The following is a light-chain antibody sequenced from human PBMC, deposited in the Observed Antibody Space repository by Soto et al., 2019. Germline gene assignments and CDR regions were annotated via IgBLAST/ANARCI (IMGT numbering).Light chain of an antibody. V-gene: IGKV3-20*01. J-gene: IGKJ4*01. CDR3: QHCQPYGDSPPLT. CDR1: QSVRSNY. CDR2: GAS. Sequence: EIVLMQVPGTLSLSPGESATLSCWASQSVRSNYLAWYQQTPGRAPRLLIHGASTRASGIPDRFSGSGSGTDFTLTISRLEPEDFAVYYCQHCQPYGDSPPLTFGGGTKVDIK.